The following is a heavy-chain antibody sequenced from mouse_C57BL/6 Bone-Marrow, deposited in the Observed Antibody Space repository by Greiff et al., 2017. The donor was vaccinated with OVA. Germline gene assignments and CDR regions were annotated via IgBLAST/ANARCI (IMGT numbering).Heavy chain of an antibody. V-gene: IGHV1-66*01. Sequence: VQLQQSGPELVKPGASVKISCKASGYSFTSYSIHWVKQRHGQGLEWIGCINPGCGNTKYNEKFKGKATLTADTSSSTAYMRLSSLTSEDSAVYYCARILSYWGQGTLVTVSA. CDR1: GYSFTSYS. J-gene: IGHJ3*01. CDR3: ARILSY. CDR2: INPGCGNT. D-gene: IGHD1-1*02.